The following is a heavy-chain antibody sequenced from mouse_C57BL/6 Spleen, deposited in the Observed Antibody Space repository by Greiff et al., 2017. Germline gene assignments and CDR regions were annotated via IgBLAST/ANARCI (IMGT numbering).Heavy chain of an antibody. V-gene: IGHV1-55*01. D-gene: IGHD2-4*01. CDR3: ASGGYGLRNAMDY. J-gene: IGHJ4*01. Sequence: VQLQQPGAELVKPGASVKMSCKASGYTFTSYWITWVKQRPGQGLEWIGDIYPGSGSTTYNEKFKSKATLTVDTSSSTAYMQLSSLTSEDSAVYYCASGGYGLRNAMDYWGQGTSVTVSS. CDR1: GYTFTSYW. CDR2: IYPGSGST.